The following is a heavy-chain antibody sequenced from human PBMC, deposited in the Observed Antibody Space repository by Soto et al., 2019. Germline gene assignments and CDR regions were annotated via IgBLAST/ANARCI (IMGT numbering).Heavy chain of an antibody. J-gene: IGHJ3*02. CDR2: ISWNSGSI. CDR3: AKVGYCSGGSCLDAFDI. CDR1: GFTFDDYA. D-gene: IGHD2-15*01. Sequence: EVQLVESGGGLVQPGRSLRLSCAASGFTFDDYAMHWVRQAPGKGLEWVSGISWNSGSIGYADSVKGRFTISRDNAKNSLYLQMNSLRAEDTALYYCAKVGYCSGGSCLDAFDIWGQGTMVTVSS. V-gene: IGHV3-9*01.